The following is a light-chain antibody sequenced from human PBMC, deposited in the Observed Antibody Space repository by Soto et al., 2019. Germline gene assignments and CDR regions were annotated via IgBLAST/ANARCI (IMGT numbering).Light chain of an antibody. V-gene: IGLV2-14*01. J-gene: IGLJ2*01. CDR3: NSYTSSSTVV. CDR1: SSDVGGYNY. CDR2: DVS. Sequence: QSVLTQPASVSGSPGQSTTISCTGTSSDVGGYNYVSWYQQNPGKAPKLMIYDVSNRPSGVSNRFSGSKSGNTASLTISGLQAEDEADYYCNSYTSSSTVVFGGGTKLTVL.